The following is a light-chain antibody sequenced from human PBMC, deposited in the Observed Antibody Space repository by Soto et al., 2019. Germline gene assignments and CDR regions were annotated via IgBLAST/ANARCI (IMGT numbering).Light chain of an antibody. CDR3: QQRSNWPLIT. CDR2: DAS. CDR1: QRVSSY. Sequence: EIVLTQSPATRSLSPGERATLSCRASQRVSSYLAWYQQKPGQAPRLLIYDASNRATGIPARFSGSGSGTDFTLTISSLEPEDFAFYYWQQRSNWPLITFGQGTRLEIK. V-gene: IGKV3-11*01. J-gene: IGKJ5*01.